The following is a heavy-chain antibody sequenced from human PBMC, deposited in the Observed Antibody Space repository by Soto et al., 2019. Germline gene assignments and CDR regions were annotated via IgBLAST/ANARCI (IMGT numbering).Heavy chain of an antibody. J-gene: IGHJ5*02. D-gene: IGHD2-2*03. CDR1: GYTFTGNY. Sequence: QVQLVQSGAEVKKPGASVKVSCKASGYTFTGNYMHWVRQAPGQGLEWMGWINPNSGDTSYAQKFQGRVTMTTDTSISTAYMELRRLGSDDTAMYYCAGGHCSTTGCNNWFDPWGQGTLVTVSS. CDR3: AGGHCSTTGCNNWFDP. V-gene: IGHV1-2*02. CDR2: INPNSGDT.